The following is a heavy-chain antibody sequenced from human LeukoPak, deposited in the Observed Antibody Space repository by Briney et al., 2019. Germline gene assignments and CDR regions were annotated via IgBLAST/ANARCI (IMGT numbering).Heavy chain of an antibody. J-gene: IGHJ3*02. Sequence: GGSLRLSCVASGFTFSAYAMNWVRQAPGKGPEWVAFVGGDAKTFYADSVKGRLSISRDNSKNTLSLQMDSLRPEDTAVYYCAKDSRSYNGIYDPFDIWGQGTMVIVSS. CDR2: VGGDAKT. D-gene: IGHD2/OR15-2a*01. CDR3: AKDSRSYNGIYDPFDI. V-gene: IGHV3-23*01. CDR1: GFTFSAYA.